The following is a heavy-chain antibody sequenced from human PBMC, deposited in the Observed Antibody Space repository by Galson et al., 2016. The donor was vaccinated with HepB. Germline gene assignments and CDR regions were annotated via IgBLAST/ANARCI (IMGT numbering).Heavy chain of an antibody. CDR3: ATKPYYYDIRPNGWSDP. V-gene: IGHV3-7*03. J-gene: IGHJ5*02. CDR1: GFTSSEDW. D-gene: IGHD3-22*01. Sequence: SLRLSCAASGFTSSEDWMTWVRQAPGKGLEWVANIKPDGRETYYVDSVKGRFTISRDNATNSLYQQMSSLRAEDTAVYYCATKPYYYDIRPNGWSDPWGQGTLVAVSS. CDR2: IKPDGRET.